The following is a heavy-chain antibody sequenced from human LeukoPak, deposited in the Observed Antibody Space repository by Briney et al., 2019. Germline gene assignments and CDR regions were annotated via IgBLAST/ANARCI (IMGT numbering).Heavy chain of an antibody. Sequence: PSETLSLTCTVPGGSISSYYWSWIRQPPGKGLEWIGYIYYSGSTNYNPSLKSRVTISVDTSKNQFSLKLSSVTAADTAVYYCARGGRVVVAATAVDYWGQGTLVTVSS. V-gene: IGHV4-59*01. CDR3: ARGGRVVVAATAVDY. CDR1: GGSISSYY. D-gene: IGHD2-15*01. CDR2: IYYSGST. J-gene: IGHJ4*02.